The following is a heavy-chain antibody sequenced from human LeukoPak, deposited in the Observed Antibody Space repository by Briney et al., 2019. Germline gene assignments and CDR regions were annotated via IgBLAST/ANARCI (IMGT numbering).Heavy chain of an antibody. J-gene: IGHJ4*02. CDR2: IYYGGST. Sequence: SETLSLTCTVSGGSISNYYWSWIRQPPGKGLEWIGYIYYGGSTNYNPSPKSRVTISVDTSKNQFSLKLSSVTAADTAVYYCARDRSEFDYWGQGTLVTVSS. CDR3: ARDRSEFDY. CDR1: GGSISNYY. V-gene: IGHV4-59*01.